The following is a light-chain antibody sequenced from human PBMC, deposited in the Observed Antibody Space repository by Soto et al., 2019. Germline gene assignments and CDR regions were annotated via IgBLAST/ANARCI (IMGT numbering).Light chain of an antibody. CDR2: KSP. CDR1: QSVSIW. V-gene: IGKV1-5*03. Sequence: DIQMTQSPSTLSASEGDRVTISCRASQSVSIWLAWYQQKPGRAPKLLIYKSPILESGVPSRFSGSGSGTEFTLTISSLQPDDFATYYCQQYDNLPLTFGGGTKVESN. CDR3: QQYDNLPLT. J-gene: IGKJ4*01.